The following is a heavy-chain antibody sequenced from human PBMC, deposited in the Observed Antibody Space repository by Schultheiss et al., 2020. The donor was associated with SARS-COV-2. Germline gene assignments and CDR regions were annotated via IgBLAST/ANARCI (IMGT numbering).Heavy chain of an antibody. V-gene: IGHV3-30-3*01. D-gene: IGHD2/OR15-2a*01. CDR3: TSANEYNL. CDR1: GFTFSSYA. CDR2: ISYDGSNK. Sequence: GGSLRLSCAASGFTFSSYAMHWVRQAPGKGLEWVAVISYDGSNKYYADSVKGRFTISRDDSKNTLYLQMNSLRTEDTGVYYCTSANEYNLWGQGTLVTVSS. J-gene: IGHJ4*02.